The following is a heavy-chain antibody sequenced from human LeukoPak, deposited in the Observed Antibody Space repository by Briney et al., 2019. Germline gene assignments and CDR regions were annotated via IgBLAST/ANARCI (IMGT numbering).Heavy chain of an antibody. CDR3: ARVSYAGWPYFDY. V-gene: IGHV4-61*01. CDR1: GGSISSGSYY. J-gene: IGHJ4*02. CDR2: IYYSGST. D-gene: IGHD3-16*01. Sequence: SQTLSLTCTVSGGSISSGSYYWSWLRQPPGKGLEWIGYIYYSGSTNYNPSLKSRVTISVDTSKNQFSLKLSSVTAADTAVYYCARVSYAGWPYFDYWGQGTLVTVSS.